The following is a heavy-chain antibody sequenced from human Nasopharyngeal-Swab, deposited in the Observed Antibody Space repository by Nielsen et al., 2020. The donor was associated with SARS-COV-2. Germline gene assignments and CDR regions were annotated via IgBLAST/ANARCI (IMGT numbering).Heavy chain of an antibody. V-gene: IGHV3-15*01. Sequence: GGSLRLSCAASGFTFTNAWMSWVRQAPARGLEWVGRIKSNTDGGTKDYRASVKGRFIISRDDSKNMVYLEMNSLKTEDTAVYYCTTDGAAGFGELEDDYWGQGTQVTVSS. CDR1: GFTFTNAW. J-gene: IGHJ4*02. CDR2: IKSNTDGGTK. CDR3: TTDGAAGFGELEDDY. D-gene: IGHD3-10*01.